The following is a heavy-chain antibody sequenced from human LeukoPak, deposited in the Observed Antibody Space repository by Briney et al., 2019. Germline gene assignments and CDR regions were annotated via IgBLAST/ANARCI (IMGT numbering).Heavy chain of an antibody. V-gene: IGHV3-7*03. Sequence: PGGSLRLSCTASGFTFSNYWMSWVRQAPGKGLEWVANIKQDGSEKYYVGSAKGRFTISRDNTKNSLYLQMNSLRAEDTAVYYCARGGHSSSWYFWFDPWGQGTLVTVSS. D-gene: IGHD6-13*01. CDR1: GFTFSNYW. CDR3: ARGGHSSSWYFWFDP. CDR2: IKQDGSEK. J-gene: IGHJ5*02.